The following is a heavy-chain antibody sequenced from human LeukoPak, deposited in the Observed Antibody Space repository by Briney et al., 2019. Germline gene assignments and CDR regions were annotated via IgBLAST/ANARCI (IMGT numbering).Heavy chain of an antibody. CDR2: INPNSGGT. V-gene: IGHV1-2*02. J-gene: IGHJ4*02. CDR3: ARDRCSSTSCYAHFDY. CDR1: GYTFTGYY. Sequence: ASVKVSCQASGYTFTGYYMHWVRQAPGQGLEWMGWINPNSGGTNYAQKFQGRVTMTRDTSISTAYMELSRLRSDDTAVYYCARDRCSSTSCYAHFDYWGQGTLVTVSS. D-gene: IGHD2-2*01.